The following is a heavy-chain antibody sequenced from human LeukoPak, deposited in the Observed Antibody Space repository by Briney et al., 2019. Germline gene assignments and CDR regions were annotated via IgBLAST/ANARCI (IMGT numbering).Heavy chain of an antibody. V-gene: IGHV4-59*01. CDR1: GGSFSGYY. CDR3: ARDSDYGRDV. Sequence: SETLSLTCAVYGGSFSGYYWSWIRQPPGKGLEWIGYIYYSGSTNYNPSLKSRVTISVDTSKNQFSLKLSSVTAADTAVYYCARDSDYGRDVWGQGTTVTVSS. J-gene: IGHJ6*02. CDR2: IYYSGST.